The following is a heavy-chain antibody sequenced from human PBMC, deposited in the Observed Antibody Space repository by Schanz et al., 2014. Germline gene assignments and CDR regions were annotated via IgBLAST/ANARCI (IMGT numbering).Heavy chain of an antibody. CDR1: GYTFTRSG. V-gene: IGHV1-18*01. CDR3: ARGTRVRTTDFWSGLYYFDY. D-gene: IGHD3-3*01. CDR2: IGGFDGNT. Sequence: QVQLVQSGGEVKTPGASVKVSCKASGYTFTRSGISWVRQAPGQGLEWMGWIGGFDGNTNFAQKVQGRVTMTTDTSTSTVYMELSSLRSEDTAVYYCARGTRVRTTDFWSGLYYFDYWGQGTLVTVSS. J-gene: IGHJ4*02.